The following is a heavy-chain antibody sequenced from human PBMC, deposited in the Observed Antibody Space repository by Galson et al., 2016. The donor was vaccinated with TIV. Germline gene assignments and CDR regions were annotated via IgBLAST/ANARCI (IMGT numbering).Heavy chain of an antibody. V-gene: IGHV4-4*07. CDR3: ARHWDT. J-gene: IGHJ5*02. Sequence: ETLSLTCTVSGDSISSLYWSWIRQPAGKGLEWIGRIYTGGRSNYNPSLKSRVTMSLDTSKNQFSLKLTSATAADTAVYYCARHWDTWGQGTLVTVSS. CDR2: IYTGGRS. CDR1: GDSISSLY.